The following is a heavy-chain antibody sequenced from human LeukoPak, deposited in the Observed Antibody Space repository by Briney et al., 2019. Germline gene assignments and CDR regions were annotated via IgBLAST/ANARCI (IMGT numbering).Heavy chain of an antibody. CDR1: GFSFSSYA. J-gene: IGHJ4*02. CDR2: IYYSGRT. V-gene: IGHV4-39*07. Sequence: PGGSLRLSCAAAGFSFSSYAMSWIRQPPGKGLEWIGSIYYSGRTYYNPSLRSRLTISADTSKNQFSLKLSSVTAADTAVYYCARDRGDYIRTGTQFDYWGQGALVTVSS. CDR3: ARDRGDYIRTGTQFDY. D-gene: IGHD1-14*01.